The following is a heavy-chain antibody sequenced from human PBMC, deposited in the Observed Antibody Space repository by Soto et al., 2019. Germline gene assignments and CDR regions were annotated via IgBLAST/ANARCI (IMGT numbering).Heavy chain of an antibody. D-gene: IGHD6-13*01. CDR2: IYYSGST. CDR1: GGSISSYY. J-gene: IGHJ6*03. Sequence: SETLSLTCTVSGGSISSYYWSWIRQPPGKGLEWIGYIYYSGSTNYNPSLKSRVTISVDTSKNQFSLKLSSVTAADTAVYYCARTGTFSYYYMDVWGKGTTVTVSS. V-gene: IGHV4-59*01. CDR3: ARTGTFSYYYMDV.